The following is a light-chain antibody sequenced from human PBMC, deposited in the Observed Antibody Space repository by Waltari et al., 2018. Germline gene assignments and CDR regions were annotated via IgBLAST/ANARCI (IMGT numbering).Light chain of an antibody. J-gene: IGLJ2*01. CDR2: EVS. CDR1: SSDVGAHNY. V-gene: IGLV2-8*01. CDR3: SSHGGSKV. Sequence: QSALTQPPSASGSPGQSVPISCPGTSSDVGAHNYVSWYQQYPGKAPKLIIYEVSKRPSGVPDRFSGSKSGNTASLTVSGLQADDEADYYCSSHGGSKVFGGGTKLTVL.